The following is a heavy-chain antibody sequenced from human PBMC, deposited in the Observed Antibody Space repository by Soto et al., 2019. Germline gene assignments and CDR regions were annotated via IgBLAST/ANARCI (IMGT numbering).Heavy chain of an antibody. CDR3: AKDRAILLWFGETLSGMDV. V-gene: IGHV3-23*01. CDR1: GFTFSSYA. Sequence: EVQLLESGGGLVQPGGSLRLSCAASGFTFSSYAMSWVRQAPGKGLEWVSAISGSGGSTYYADSVKGRFTISRDNSKNTLYLQMNSLRAEDTAVYYCAKDRAILLWFGETLSGMDVWGQGTTVTVSS. J-gene: IGHJ6*02. CDR2: ISGSGGST. D-gene: IGHD3-10*01.